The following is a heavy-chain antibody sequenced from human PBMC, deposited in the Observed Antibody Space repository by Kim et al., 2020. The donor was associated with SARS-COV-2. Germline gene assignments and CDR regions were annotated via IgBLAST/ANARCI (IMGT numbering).Heavy chain of an antibody. V-gene: IGHV3-11*06. CDR3: ARETVDGYNYHSGY. J-gene: IGHJ4*02. D-gene: IGHD5-12*01. Sequence: ADSVKGRFTIARDNAKNSLYLQMNSLRAEDTAVYYCARETVDGYNYHSGYWGQGTLVTVSS.